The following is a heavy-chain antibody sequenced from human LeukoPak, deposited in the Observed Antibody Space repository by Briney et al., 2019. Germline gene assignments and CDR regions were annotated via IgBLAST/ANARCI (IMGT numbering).Heavy chain of an antibody. CDR2: ISYDGSDK. Sequence: GGSLRLSCAASGFTFSSDAMHWVRQAPGKGLEWVAIISYDGSDKYYADSVKGRLTISRDNSKSTLYLQMISLRTEDTAVYYCARAGGSVAGPPSGHWGQGTLVTVSS. CDR1: GFTFSSDA. CDR3: ARAGGSVAGPPSGH. J-gene: IGHJ4*02. D-gene: IGHD6-19*01. V-gene: IGHV3-30-3*01.